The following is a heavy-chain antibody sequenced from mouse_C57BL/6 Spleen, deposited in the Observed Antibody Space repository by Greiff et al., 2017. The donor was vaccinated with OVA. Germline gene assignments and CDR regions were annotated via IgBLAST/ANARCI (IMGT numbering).Heavy chain of an antibody. Sequence: ESGAELARPGASVKLSCKASGYTFTSYGISWVKQRTGQGLEWIGEIYPRSGNTYYNEKFKGKATLTADKSSSTAYMELRSLTSEDSAVYFCARSLDYGSSYEAMDYWGQGTSVTVSS. J-gene: IGHJ4*01. D-gene: IGHD1-1*01. CDR2: IYPRSGNT. CDR1: GYTFTSYG. CDR3: ARSLDYGSSYEAMDY. V-gene: IGHV1-81*01.